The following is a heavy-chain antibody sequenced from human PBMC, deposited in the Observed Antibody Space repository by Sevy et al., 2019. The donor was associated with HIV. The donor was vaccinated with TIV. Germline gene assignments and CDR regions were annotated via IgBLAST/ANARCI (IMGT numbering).Heavy chain of an antibody. J-gene: IGHJ6*02. CDR3: ARGTTMVRGVVLAYYYYYGMDV. Sequence: GGSLRLSCAASGFTFSSYAMHWVRQAPGKGLEWVAVISYDGSKKYYADSGKGRFTISRDNSKNTLYLQMNSLRAEDTAVYYCARGTTMVRGVVLAYYYYYGMDVWGQGTTVTVSS. V-gene: IGHV3-30-3*01. D-gene: IGHD3-10*01. CDR1: GFTFSSYA. CDR2: ISYDGSKK.